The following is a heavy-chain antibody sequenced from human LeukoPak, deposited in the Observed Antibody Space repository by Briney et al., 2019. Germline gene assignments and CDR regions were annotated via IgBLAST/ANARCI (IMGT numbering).Heavy chain of an antibody. D-gene: IGHD4-23*01. CDR3: ATADRGGNSRH. V-gene: IGHV4-59*01. Sequence: PSETLSLTCTVSGGSISSYYWSWIRQPPGKGLEWIGYIYYSGSTNYNPSLKSRVTISVDTSKNQFSLKLSSVTAVDTAVYYCATADRGGNSRHWGQGTLVTVSS. CDR2: IYYSGST. CDR1: GGSISSYY. J-gene: IGHJ4*02.